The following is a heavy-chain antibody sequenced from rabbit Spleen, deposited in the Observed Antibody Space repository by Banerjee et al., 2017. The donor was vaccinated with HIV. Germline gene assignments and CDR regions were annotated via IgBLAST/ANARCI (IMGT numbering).Heavy chain of an antibody. CDR2: AYAGSSGST. D-gene: IGHD8-1*01. J-gene: IGHJ4*01. V-gene: IGHV1S40*01. CDR1: GFSFNSGYD. Sequence: QSLEESGGGLVKPGASLTLTCKASGFSFNSGYDMCWVRQAPGKGLEWVACAYAGSSGSTYSATWARGRFTISKTSSTTVTLQMTSLTAADTATYFCARGTGATYSPLWGPGTLVTVS. CDR3: ARGTGATYSPL.